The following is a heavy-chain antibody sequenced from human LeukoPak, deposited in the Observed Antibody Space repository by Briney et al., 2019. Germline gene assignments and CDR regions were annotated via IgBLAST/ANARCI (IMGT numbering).Heavy chain of an antibody. V-gene: IGHV1-2*02. D-gene: IGHD3-22*01. CDR3: ARDGGGYYYDSSGELNY. CDR2: INPNSGGT. J-gene: IGHJ4*02. Sequence: GASVKVSCKASGYTFTSYDINWVRQAPGQGLEWMGWINPNSGGTNYAQKFQGRVTMTRDTSISTAYMELSRLRSDDTAAYYCARDGGGYYYDSSGELNYWGQGTLVTVSS. CDR1: GYTFTSYD.